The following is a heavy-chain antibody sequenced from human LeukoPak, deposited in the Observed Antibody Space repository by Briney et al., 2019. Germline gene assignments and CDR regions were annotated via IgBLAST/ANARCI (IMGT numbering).Heavy chain of an antibody. V-gene: IGHV1-69*05. CDR2: IMPLFGTG. Sequence: ASVKVSCKTSGGMFNNSAIIWVRQAPGQGLEWLGGIMPLFGTGGYAQKFQGRVNITNDESTRTAYMELSSLRSEDTAVYYCARTTTVTREYFQHWGQGTLVTVSS. J-gene: IGHJ1*01. D-gene: IGHD4-11*01. CDR3: ARTTTVTREYFQH. CDR1: GGMFNNSA.